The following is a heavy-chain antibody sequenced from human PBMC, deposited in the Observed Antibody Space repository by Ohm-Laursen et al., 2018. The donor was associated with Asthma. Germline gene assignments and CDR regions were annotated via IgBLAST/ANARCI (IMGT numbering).Heavy chain of an antibody. Sequence: SLRLSCSAPGFTFSSYWMHWVRQAPGKGLVWVSRINSDGSSTSYADSVKGRFTISRDNAKNTLYLQMNSLRAEDTAVYYCARDPRAYDILTGYFVMYYYGMDVWGQGTTVTVSS. J-gene: IGHJ6*02. V-gene: IGHV3-74*01. CDR1: GFTFSSYW. CDR2: INSDGSST. CDR3: ARDPRAYDILTGYFVMYYYGMDV. D-gene: IGHD3-9*01.